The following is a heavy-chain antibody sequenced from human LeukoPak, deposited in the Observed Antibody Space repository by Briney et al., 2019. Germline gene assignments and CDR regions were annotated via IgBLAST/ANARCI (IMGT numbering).Heavy chain of an antibody. CDR3: TRVIVAVPGYFDYFDF. J-gene: IGHJ4*02. CDR1: GFTFSNYY. D-gene: IGHD6-19*01. V-gene: IGHV3-7*01. Sequence: PGGSLRLSCAASGFTFSNYYTRWIRQAPGKGLEWVANINEDGSNKWHLGSVKGRFTVSRDNARNSLYLQMNSLRAEDTAVYYCTRVIVAVPGYFDYFDFWGQGALVTVSS. CDR2: INEDGSNK.